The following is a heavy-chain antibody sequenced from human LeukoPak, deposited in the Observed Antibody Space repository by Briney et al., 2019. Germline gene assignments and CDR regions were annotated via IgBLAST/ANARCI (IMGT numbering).Heavy chain of an antibody. J-gene: IGHJ4*02. CDR1: GYTFTSYG. CDR3: ARQMYYDILTGYSPFDY. Sequence: ASVKVSCKASGYTFTSYGISWVRQAPGQGLEWMGWISAYNGNTNYAQKLQGRVTMTTDTSTSTAYMELRSLRSDDTAVYYCARQMYYDILTGYSPFDYWGPGTLVTVSS. V-gene: IGHV1-18*01. CDR2: ISAYNGNT. D-gene: IGHD3-9*01.